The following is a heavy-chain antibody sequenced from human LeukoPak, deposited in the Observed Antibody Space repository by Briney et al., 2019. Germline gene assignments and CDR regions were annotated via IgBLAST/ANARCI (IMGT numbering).Heavy chain of an antibody. Sequence: ASVKVSCKASGGTFSSYAISWVRQAPGQGLEWMGWINTNTGNPTYAQGFTGRFVFSLDTSVSTAYLQISSLKAEDTAVYYCATSPSIVITMVRGVIIKTPERIQHWGQGTLVTVSS. CDR1: GGTFSSYA. CDR3: ATSPSIVITMVRGVIIKTPERIQH. D-gene: IGHD3-10*01. V-gene: IGHV7-4-1*02. CDR2: INTNTGNP. J-gene: IGHJ1*01.